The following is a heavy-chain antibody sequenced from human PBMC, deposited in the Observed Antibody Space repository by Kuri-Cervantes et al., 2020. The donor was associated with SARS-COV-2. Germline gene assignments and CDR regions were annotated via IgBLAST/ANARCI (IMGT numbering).Heavy chain of an antibody. CDR2: INPSGGST. D-gene: IGHD1-14*01. CDR1: GYTFTSYG. J-gene: IGHJ6*03. Sequence: ASVKVSCKASGYTFTSYGISWVRQVPGQGLEWMGWINPSGGSTSYAQKFQGRVTMTRDTSTSTVYMELSSLRSEDTAVYYCARGEGSRYPDKLYYYYMDVWGKGTTVTVSS. CDR3: ARGEGSRYPDKLYYYYMDV. V-gene: IGHV1-46*03.